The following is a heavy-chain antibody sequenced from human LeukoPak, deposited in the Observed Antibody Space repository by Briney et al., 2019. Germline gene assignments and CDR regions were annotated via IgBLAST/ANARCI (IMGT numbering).Heavy chain of an antibody. J-gene: IGHJ4*02. CDR2: IYTSGST. CDR3: ARGDYDFWSGYLDY. CDR1: GGSISSGSYY. Sequence: SETLSLTCTVSGGSISSGSYYWSWIRQPAGKGLEWIGRIYTSGSTNYNPSRKSRVTISVDKSKNQFSLKLSSVTAADTAVYYCARGDYDFWSGYLDYWGQGTLVTVSS. D-gene: IGHD3-3*01. V-gene: IGHV4-61*02.